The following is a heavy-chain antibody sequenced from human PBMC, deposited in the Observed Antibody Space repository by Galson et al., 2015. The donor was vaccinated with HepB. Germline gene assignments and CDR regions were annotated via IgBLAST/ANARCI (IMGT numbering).Heavy chain of an antibody. V-gene: IGHV3-48*01. CDR3: ARDYGGSGSYNWFDP. Sequence: SLRLSCADSGFTVSSYSMNWVRQAPGKGLEWVSYISSSSSTIYYADSVKGRFTISRDNAKNSLYLQMNSLRAEDTAVYYCARDYGGSGSYNWFDPWGQGTLVTVSS. J-gene: IGHJ5*02. CDR2: ISSSSSTI. CDR1: GFTVSSYS. D-gene: IGHD3-10*01.